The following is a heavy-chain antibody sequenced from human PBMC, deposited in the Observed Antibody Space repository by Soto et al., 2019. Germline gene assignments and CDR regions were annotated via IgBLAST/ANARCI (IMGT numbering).Heavy chain of an antibody. Sequence: QVQLVQSGAEVKKPGASVKVSCKASGYTFTTYDISWVRQAPGQGLEWMGRISTYNGNTNYPQSLQGRLTMTTDTSTTTAYMELSNLRSDDTAVYYCARDPYHVLMVNAPNLYGMVVWGQGTTVTVSS. V-gene: IGHV1-18*01. CDR2: ISTYNGNT. J-gene: IGHJ6*02. CDR1: GYTFTTYD. CDR3: ARDPYHVLMVNAPNLYGMVV. D-gene: IGHD2-8*01.